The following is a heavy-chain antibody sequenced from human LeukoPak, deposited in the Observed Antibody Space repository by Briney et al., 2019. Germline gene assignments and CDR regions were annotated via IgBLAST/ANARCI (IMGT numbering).Heavy chain of an antibody. CDR3: AREREYNWFDP. V-gene: IGHV4-38-2*02. J-gene: IGHJ5*02. CDR2: IYHSGST. Sequence: SETLSLTCTVSGYSISSGYYWGWIRQPPGKGLEWIGSIYHSGSTYYNPSLKSRVTISVDTSKNQFSLKLSSVTAADTAVYYCAREREYNWFDPWGQGTLVTVSS. CDR1: GYSISSGYY. D-gene: IGHD3-10*01.